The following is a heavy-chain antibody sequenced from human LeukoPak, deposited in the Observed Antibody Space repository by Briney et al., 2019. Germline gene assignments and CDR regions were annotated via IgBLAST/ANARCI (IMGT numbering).Heavy chain of an antibody. D-gene: IGHD3-9*01. CDR2: IYYSGTT. J-gene: IGHJ4*02. V-gene: IGHV4-59*01. Sequence: RSETLSLTCTVSGGSLSSYYWTWIRQPPGKGLEWIGYIYYSGTTNYNPSLKSRVTMSVDTSKNQFSLKLNPVTAADTAVYYCARSGTLTGYLYWGQGALVTVSS. CDR1: GGSLSSYY. CDR3: ARSGTLTGYLY.